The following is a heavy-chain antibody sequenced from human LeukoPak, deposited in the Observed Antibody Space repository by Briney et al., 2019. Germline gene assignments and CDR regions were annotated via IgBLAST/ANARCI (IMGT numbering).Heavy chain of an antibody. V-gene: IGHV3-20*04. CDR2: INWNGGST. Sequence: PGGSLRLSCAASGFTFDDYGMSWVRQAPGKGLEWVSGINWNGGSTGYADSVKGRFTISRDNAKNSLSLQLNSLRVEDTAVYYCARGHYDVLAASYKWTSDYWGQGTLVTVSS. D-gene: IGHD3-9*01. CDR1: GFTFDDYG. CDR3: ARGHYDVLAASYKWTSDY. J-gene: IGHJ4*02.